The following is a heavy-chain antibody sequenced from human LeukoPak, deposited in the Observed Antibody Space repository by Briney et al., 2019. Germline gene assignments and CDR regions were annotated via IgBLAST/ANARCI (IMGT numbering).Heavy chain of an antibody. J-gene: IGHJ4*02. CDR3: AKWGGSYCEN. Sequence: TGGSLRLSCAASGFTFSSYAMHWVRQAPGKGLEWVAVISYDGSNKYYADSVKGRFTISRDNSKNTLYLQMNSLRAEDTAVYYFAKWGGSYCENGGQEIRVTVP. D-gene: IGHD1-26*01. CDR2: ISYDGSNK. V-gene: IGHV3-30-3*02. CDR1: GFTFSSYA.